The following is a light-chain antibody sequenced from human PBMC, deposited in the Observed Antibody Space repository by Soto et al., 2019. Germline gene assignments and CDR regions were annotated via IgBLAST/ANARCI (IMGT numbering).Light chain of an antibody. J-gene: IGKJ1*01. Sequence: DIQMTQPPSSLSASVDDRVTITCRASQTVSNYLSWYQQKPGKAPKHLIYAESTLQRGVPSRFSGSGSGTDFTLNIRSLQPEDFGAYFCHQSYITPPSFGQGIKVEIK. V-gene: IGKV1-39*01. CDR1: QTVSNY. CDR2: AES. CDR3: HQSYITPPS.